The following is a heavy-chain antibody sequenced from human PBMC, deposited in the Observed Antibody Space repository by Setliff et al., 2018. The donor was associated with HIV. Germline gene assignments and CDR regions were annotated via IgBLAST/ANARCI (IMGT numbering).Heavy chain of an antibody. J-gene: IGHJ4*03. CDR3: ARTGAVAGRKPSLLLGYFDY. D-gene: IGHD6-19*01. Sequence: GSGPTLVNPTQTLTLTCTFSGFSLTTSGVCVTWIRQSPGKALEWLARIDWDDDKFYSTSLKTRLTISKDTSKNQVVLTMTNMDPVDTATYYCARTGAVAGRKPSLLLGYFDYWVPETLLVTVSS. V-gene: IGHV2-70*17. CDR2: IDWDDDK. CDR1: GFSLTTSGVC.